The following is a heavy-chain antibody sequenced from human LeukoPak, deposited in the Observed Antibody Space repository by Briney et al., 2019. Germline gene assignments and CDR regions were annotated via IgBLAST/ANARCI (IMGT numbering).Heavy chain of an antibody. CDR1: GFTFSGLW. D-gene: IGHD1-14*01. CDR3: TRDRSRAEDD. V-gene: IGHV3-7*01. J-gene: IGHJ4*02. CDR2: INQGGSDK. Sequence: GGSLRLSCAASGFTFSGLWMRWVRQAPGKGLEWVANINQGGSDKYYVDSVKGRFTISRDNANNLLYLQMNSLRGEDTAVYYCTRDRSRAEDDWGQGTLVTVSS.